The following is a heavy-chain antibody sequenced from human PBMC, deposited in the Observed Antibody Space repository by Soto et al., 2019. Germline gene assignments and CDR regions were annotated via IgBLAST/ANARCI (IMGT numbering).Heavy chain of an antibody. Sequence: PGGSLRLSCAASGFTFSNAWMNWARQAPGKGLEWVGRIKSKTDGGTTDYAAPVKGRFTISRDDSKNTLYLQMNSLKTEVTAVYYCTPDVMTTVVTTIWGQGTLVTVSS. CDR3: TPDVMTTVVTTI. D-gene: IGHD4-17*01. CDR2: IKSKTDGGTT. V-gene: IGHV3-15*07. J-gene: IGHJ4*02. CDR1: GFTFSNAW.